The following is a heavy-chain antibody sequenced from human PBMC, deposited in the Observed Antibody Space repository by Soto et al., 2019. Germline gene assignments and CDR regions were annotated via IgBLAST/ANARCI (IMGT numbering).Heavy chain of an antibody. V-gene: IGHV4-31*03. CDR2: IYYSGST. CDR3: ASGGFGELYNFDC. CDR1: GGSISSGGYY. Sequence: SETLSLTCTVSGGSISSGGYYWSWIRQHPGKGLEWIGYIYYSGSTYCNPSLKSRVTISVDTSKNQFSLKLSSVTAADTAVYYCASGGFGELYNFDCWGQGTLVTVSS. J-gene: IGHJ4*02. D-gene: IGHD3-10*01.